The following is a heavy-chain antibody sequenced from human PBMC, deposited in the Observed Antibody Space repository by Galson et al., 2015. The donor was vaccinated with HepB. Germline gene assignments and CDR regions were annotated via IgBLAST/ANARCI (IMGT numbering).Heavy chain of an antibody. CDR1: GYTFTDYA. CDR3: ARDWGLAFSSGSCYSVRGMDV. Sequence: SVKVSCKASGYTFTDYAIHWVRQAPGQRPEWMGWINAGSDKTKYSQNFQGRVTITMDTSASTAYMELSSLRSEDTAVYYCARDWGLAFSSGSCYSVRGMDVWGQGTTVTVSS. J-gene: IGHJ6*02. V-gene: IGHV1-3*01. D-gene: IGHD2-15*01. CDR2: INAGSDKT.